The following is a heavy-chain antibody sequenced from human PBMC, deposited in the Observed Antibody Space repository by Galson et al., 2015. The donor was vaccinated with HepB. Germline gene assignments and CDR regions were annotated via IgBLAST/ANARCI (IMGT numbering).Heavy chain of an antibody. Sequence: SLRLSCAASGFTFSGSAMHWVRQASGKGLEWVGRIRSKANSYATAYAASVKGRFTISRDDSKNTAYLQMNSLKTEDTAVYYCTTPAGSPFDNGGQGTLFTVSP. CDR2: IRSKANSYAT. D-gene: IGHD2-15*01. CDR1: GFTFSGSA. J-gene: IGHJ4*02. V-gene: IGHV3-73*01. CDR3: TTPAGSPFDN.